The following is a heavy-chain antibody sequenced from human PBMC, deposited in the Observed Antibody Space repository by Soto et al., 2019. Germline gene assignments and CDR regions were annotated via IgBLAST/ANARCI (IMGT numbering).Heavy chain of an antibody. V-gene: IGHV4-59*01. CDR3: ARDSFDGIVHYYYMDV. CDR1: GGSISSYY. CDR2: IYYSGST. J-gene: IGHJ6*03. Sequence: SETLSLTCTVSGGSISSYYWSWIRQPPGKGLEWIGYIYYSGSTNYNPSLKSRVTISVDTSKNQFSLKLSSVTAADTAVYYCARDSFDGIVHYYYMDVWGKGTTVTVSS. D-gene: IGHD2-8*01.